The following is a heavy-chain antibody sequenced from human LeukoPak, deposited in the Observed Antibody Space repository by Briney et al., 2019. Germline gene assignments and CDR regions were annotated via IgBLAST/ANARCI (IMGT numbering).Heavy chain of an antibody. CDR3: ARLDYDILTGYGNIDY. J-gene: IGHJ4*02. CDR1: GYSVTSYW. Sequence: GESLKIPCEGSGYSVTSYWIGWVRQMPGKGLEWMGRIDPSDSYTNYSPSFQGHVTISADKSISTAYLQWSSLKASDTAMYYCARLDYDILTGYGNIDYWGQGTLVTVSS. D-gene: IGHD3-9*01. V-gene: IGHV5-10-1*01. CDR2: IDPSDSYT.